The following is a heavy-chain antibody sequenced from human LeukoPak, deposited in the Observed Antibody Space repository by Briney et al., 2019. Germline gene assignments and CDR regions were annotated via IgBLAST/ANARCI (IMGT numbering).Heavy chain of an antibody. CDR3: ARGTLKRRGYYDSSGYYLPPDY. CDR1: RYTFTGYY. V-gene: IGHV1-2*02. CDR2: INPNSGVT. J-gene: IGHJ4*02. D-gene: IGHD3-22*01. Sequence: ASVKVSCKASRYTFTGYYMHWVRQAPGQGLEWMGWINPNSGVTDCAQNFQGRVTMTRDTSISTAYMELSRLRSDDTAVYYCARGTLKRRGYYDSSGYYLPPDYWGQGTLVTVSS.